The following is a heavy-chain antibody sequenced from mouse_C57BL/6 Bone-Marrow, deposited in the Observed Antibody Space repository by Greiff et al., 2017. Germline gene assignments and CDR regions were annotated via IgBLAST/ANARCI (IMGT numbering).Heavy chain of an antibody. CDR2: INPYNGGT. J-gene: IGHJ3*01. V-gene: IGHV1-19*01. CDR3: APSGEGFAY. Sequence: VQLQQSGPVLVKPGASVKMSCKASGYTFTDYYMNWVKQSHGKSLEWIGVINPYNGGTSYNQKFKGKATLTVDKSSSTAYMELNSLTSEDSAVYYCAPSGEGFAYWGQGTLVTVSA. CDR1: GYTFTDYY. D-gene: IGHD2-13*01.